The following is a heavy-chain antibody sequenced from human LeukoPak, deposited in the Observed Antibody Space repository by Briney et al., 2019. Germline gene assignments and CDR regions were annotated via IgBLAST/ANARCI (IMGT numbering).Heavy chain of an antibody. CDR3: ARDLETNFAAY. J-gene: IGHJ4*02. CDR2: ISTSRSTI. V-gene: IGHV3-48*02. CDR1: GFTFSSYS. Sequence: GGSLRLSCAASGFTFSSYSMNWVRQAPGKGLEWVSYISTSRSTIYYADSVKGRFTISRDNSKNMLYLQMNSLRDEDTAVYYCARDLETNFAAYWGQGTLVTVSS. D-gene: IGHD1-1*01.